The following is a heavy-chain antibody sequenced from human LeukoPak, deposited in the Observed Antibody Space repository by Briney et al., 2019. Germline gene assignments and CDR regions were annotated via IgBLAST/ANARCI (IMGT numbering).Heavy chain of an antibody. D-gene: IGHD2-15*01. CDR1: GFTFGTFA. CDR2: MSYDGSNK. Sequence: PGGSLRLSCAASGFTFGTFAMHWVRQAPGKGLEWVAVMSYDGSNKYYADSVKGRFTISSDNSKNALYLQMNSLRSEDTAVYYCARGHGGIVVVVRDAFDIWGQGTVVIVSS. V-gene: IGHV3-30-3*01. J-gene: IGHJ3*02. CDR3: ARGHGGIVVVVRDAFDI.